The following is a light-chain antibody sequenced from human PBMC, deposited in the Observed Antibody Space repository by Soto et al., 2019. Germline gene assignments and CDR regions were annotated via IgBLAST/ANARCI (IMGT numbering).Light chain of an antibody. V-gene: IGKV1-5*03. Sequence: DFQLTQSLSTLSALVGGGVTITCRASQSISTYLAWYQQKPGKAPKLLIYKASTLESGVPSRFSGSGSGTEFTLTISSLQPEDFATYYCQQYNSYTWTFGQGTKVDIK. J-gene: IGKJ1*01. CDR2: KAS. CDR1: QSISTY. CDR3: QQYNSYTWT.